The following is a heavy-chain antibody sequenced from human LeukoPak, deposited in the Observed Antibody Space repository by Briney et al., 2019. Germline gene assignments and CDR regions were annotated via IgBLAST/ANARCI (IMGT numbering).Heavy chain of an antibody. CDR2: ISAYYGNT. V-gene: IGHV1-18*01. Sequence: ASVKVSCKASGYTFTSYGISWVRQAPGQGLEWMGWISAYYGNTNYAQKLQGRVTITADESTSTAYMELSSLRSEDTAVYYCARDPQYCSSTSCPWHYYYGMDVWGQKTTVTVSS. CDR3: ARDPQYCSSTSCPWHYYYGMDV. J-gene: IGHJ6*02. D-gene: IGHD2-2*01. CDR1: GYTFTSYG.